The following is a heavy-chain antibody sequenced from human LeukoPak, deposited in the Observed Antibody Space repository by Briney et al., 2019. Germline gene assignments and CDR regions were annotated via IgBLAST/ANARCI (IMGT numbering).Heavy chain of an antibody. CDR1: GFTFSSYA. Sequence: GGSLRLSCAASGFTFSSYAMSWVRQAPGKGLEWVSAISGSGGSTYYADSVKGRFTISRDNSKNTLYLQMNSLRAEDTAVYYCARPKLGGSGNNWFDPWGQGTLVTVSS. D-gene: IGHD3-10*01. CDR3: ARPKLGGSGNNWFDP. J-gene: IGHJ5*02. V-gene: IGHV3-23*01. CDR2: ISGSGGST.